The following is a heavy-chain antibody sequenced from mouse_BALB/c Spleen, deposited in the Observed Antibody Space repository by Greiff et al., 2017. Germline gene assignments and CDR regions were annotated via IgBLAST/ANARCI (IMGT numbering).Heavy chain of an antibody. CDR2: ISSGGSYT. CDR1: GFTFSSYA. D-gene: IGHD2-3*01. J-gene: IGHJ3*01. CDR3: ATMTRRGFAY. Sequence: EVKLVESGGGLVKPGGSLKLSCAASGFTFSSYAMSWVRQSPEKRLEWVAEISSGGSYTYYPDTVTGRFTISRDNAKNTLYLEMSSLRSEDTAMYYCATMTRRGFAYWGQGTLVTVSA. V-gene: IGHV5-9-4*01.